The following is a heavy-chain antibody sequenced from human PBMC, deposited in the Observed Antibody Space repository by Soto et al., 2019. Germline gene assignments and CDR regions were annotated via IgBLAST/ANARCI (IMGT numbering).Heavy chain of an antibody. CDR1: GGSISSGDYY. Sequence: SETLSLTCTVSGGSISSGDYYWGWIRQHPGKGLEWIGHIHYSGNSHYNPSLQSRLSISVDTSRNQFSLKLNSVTAEDTAVYYCVSDQKREHFETSGPNWFATWGQGTLVTVSS. CDR2: IHYSGNS. CDR3: VSDQKREHFETSGPNWFAT. D-gene: IGHD6-19*01. V-gene: IGHV4-31*03. J-gene: IGHJ5*02.